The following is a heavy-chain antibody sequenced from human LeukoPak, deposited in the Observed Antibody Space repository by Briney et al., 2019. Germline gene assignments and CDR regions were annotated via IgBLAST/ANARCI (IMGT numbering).Heavy chain of an antibody. Sequence: PSETLSLTCAVSGFSISSDYYWAWIRQPPGKGLEWIGSIHHSGTTAYNPSLRSRVTISVDTSKNQFSLKLTSVTAADAAVYFCARDFRDSGSSWGQGTLVTVPS. D-gene: IGHD1-26*01. CDR2: IHHSGTT. J-gene: IGHJ5*02. CDR1: GFSISSDYY. V-gene: IGHV4-38-2*02. CDR3: ARDFRDSGSS.